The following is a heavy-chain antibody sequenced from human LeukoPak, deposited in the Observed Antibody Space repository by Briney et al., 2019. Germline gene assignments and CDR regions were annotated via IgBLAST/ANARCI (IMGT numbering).Heavy chain of an antibody. J-gene: IGHJ5*02. Sequence: PSETLSLTCTVGSGFIISSDFYWAWIRQPPGTGLEWIGSMHYSGSSSYNPSLKSRVTLSVDTSKDQFSLKLTSVTAADTAVYYCAAYSSSWGWFDPWSQGTLVTVSS. CDR1: SGFIISSDFY. CDR2: MHYSGSS. CDR3: AAYSSSWGWFDP. D-gene: IGHD6-13*01. V-gene: IGHV4-39*01.